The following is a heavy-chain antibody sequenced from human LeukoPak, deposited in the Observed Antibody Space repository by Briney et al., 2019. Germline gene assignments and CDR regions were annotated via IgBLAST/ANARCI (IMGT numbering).Heavy chain of an antibody. CDR1: GFTFSSYS. V-gene: IGHV3-21*01. CDR3: ARGGRQQPEVLNY. J-gene: IGHJ4*02. Sequence: PGGSLRLSCAASGFTFSSYSMNWVRQAPGKGLEWVSSISSSSSYIYYADSVKGRFTISRDNAKNSLYLQMNSLRAEDTAVYYCARGGRQQPEVLNYWGQGTLVTVSS. D-gene: IGHD6-13*01. CDR2: ISSSSSYI.